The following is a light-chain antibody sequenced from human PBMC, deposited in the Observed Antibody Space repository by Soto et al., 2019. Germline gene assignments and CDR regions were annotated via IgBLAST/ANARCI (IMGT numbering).Light chain of an antibody. CDR2: GND. Sequence: QAVVTQPPSASATPGQRVTISCSGGTSNIGNNPVNWYQQFPGAAPKVVIYGNDQRPSGVPDRFSGSKSATSASLAITGLQSEDEADYYCAAWDDSLNGYVFGAGTKVTVL. CDR1: TSNIGNNP. CDR3: AAWDDSLNGYV. J-gene: IGLJ1*01. V-gene: IGLV1-44*01.